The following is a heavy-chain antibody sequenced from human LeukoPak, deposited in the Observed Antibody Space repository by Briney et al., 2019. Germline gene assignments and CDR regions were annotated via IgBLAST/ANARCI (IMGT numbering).Heavy chain of an antibody. V-gene: IGHV3-23*01. Sequence: GGSLRLSCAASGFTFSSHGMNWVRLAPGKGLEWVSSISGNGDSTNYADSVKGRFTISRDKSKNTLYLQMNSLRVEDTAEYYCAKRGSYGYFDYWGQGTLVTVSS. CDR3: AKRGSYGYFDY. D-gene: IGHD5-18*01. J-gene: IGHJ4*02. CDR2: ISGNGDST. CDR1: GFTFSSHG.